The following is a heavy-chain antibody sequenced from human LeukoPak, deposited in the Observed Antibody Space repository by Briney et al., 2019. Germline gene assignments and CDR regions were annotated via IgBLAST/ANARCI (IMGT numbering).Heavy chain of an antibody. CDR3: ARASGDYLWRTFDI. CDR2: IYTSGST. J-gene: IGHJ3*02. Sequence: QVQLQESGPGLVKPSQTLSLTCTVSGGSISSGNYYWPWIRQPAGKGLEWIGRIYTSGSTNYNPSLESRVTISLDTSKNQFSLNLSSVTAADTAVYYCARASGDYLWRTFDIWGQGTMVTVSS. V-gene: IGHV4-61*02. D-gene: IGHD4-17*01. CDR1: GGSISSGNYY.